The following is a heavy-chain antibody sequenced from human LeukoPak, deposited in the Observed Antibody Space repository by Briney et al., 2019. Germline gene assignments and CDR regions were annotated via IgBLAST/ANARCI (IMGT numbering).Heavy chain of an antibody. J-gene: IGHJ4*02. CDR2: ISDSGGST. V-gene: IGHV3-23*01. D-gene: IGHD3-3*01. CDR3: AKALTIFGVATNFDY. CDR1: GFTFSSYA. Sequence: GGSLRLSCAASGFTFSSYAMSWVRQAPGKGLEWVSAISDSGGSTYYADSVKGRFTISRDNSKNTLYLQMNSLRAEDTAVYYCAKALTIFGVATNFDYWGQGTLVTVSS.